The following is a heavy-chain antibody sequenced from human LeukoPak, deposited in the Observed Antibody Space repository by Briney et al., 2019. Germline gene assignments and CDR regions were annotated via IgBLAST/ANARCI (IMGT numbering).Heavy chain of an antibody. J-gene: IGHJ6*04. CDR1: GGTFSSYA. CDR2: TIPIFGTA. V-gene: IGHV1-69*06. D-gene: IGHD3-10*01. CDR3: ARDNTPTRERFGELSENYYYYGMDV. Sequence: ASVKVSCKASGGTFSSYAISWVRQAPGQGLEWMGGTIPIFGTANYAQKFQGRVTITADKSTSTAYMELSSLRSEDTAVYYCARDNTPTRERFGELSENYYYYGMDVWGKGTTVTVSS.